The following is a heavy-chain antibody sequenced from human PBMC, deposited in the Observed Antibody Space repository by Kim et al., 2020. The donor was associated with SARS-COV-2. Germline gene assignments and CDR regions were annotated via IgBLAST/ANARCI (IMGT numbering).Heavy chain of an antibody. D-gene: IGHD2-15*01. CDR3: AREGYCSGGTCYTGAVY. V-gene: IGHV1-69*04. CDR1: GGTFSTYA. J-gene: IGHJ4*01. CDR2: IIPNLGLA. Sequence: SVKVSCKASGGTFSTYAISWVRQAPGQGLEWMGRIIPNLGLADSAQKFQGRVTITADKSTSTAYMELSGLRSEDTAVYFCAREGYCSGGTCYTGAVYWG.